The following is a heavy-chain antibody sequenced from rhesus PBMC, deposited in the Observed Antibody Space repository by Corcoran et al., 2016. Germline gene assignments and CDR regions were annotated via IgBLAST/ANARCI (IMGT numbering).Heavy chain of an antibody. V-gene: IGHV4-99*01. D-gene: IGHD2-21*01. CDR3: VRPGLEYCTGSGCYVFVY. J-gene: IGHJ4*01. CDR1: GYSISSGYY. Sequence: QVQLQESGPGLVKPSETLSLPCGVSGYSISSGYYWGWIRQPPGKGLEYIGYIRSSTGKTYYNTSIRSRVTISKDTSKNQFSLKLSSVTAADTAVYYCVRPGLEYCTGSGCYVFVYWGQGVLVTVSS. CDR2: IRSSTGKT.